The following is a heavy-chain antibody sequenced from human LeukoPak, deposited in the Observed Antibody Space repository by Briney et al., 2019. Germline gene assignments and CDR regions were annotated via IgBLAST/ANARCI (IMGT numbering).Heavy chain of an antibody. CDR2: INHSGST. V-gene: IGHV4-34*01. Sequence: SETLSLTCAVSGGSFSGYYWSWIRQPPGKGRGSIAEINHSGSTNYNPSLKTRVTISIATSKTQFSFKLSSVTAADTAVYYCARDHYDSSGYYYSYWGQGTLVTVSS. CDR3: ARDHYDSSGYYYSY. D-gene: IGHD3-22*01. CDR1: GGSFSGYY. J-gene: IGHJ4*02.